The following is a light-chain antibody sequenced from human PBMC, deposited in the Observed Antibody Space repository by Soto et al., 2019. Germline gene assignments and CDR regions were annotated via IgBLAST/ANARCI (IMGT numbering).Light chain of an antibody. J-gene: IGLJ2*01. CDR1: SSDVGSYNY. CDR2: EVS. V-gene: IGLV2-8*01. Sequence: QSALTQPPSASGSPGQSVTISCTGTSSDVGSYNYVSWYQQLPGKAPKLMISEVSKRPSGVPDRFSGSKSGNTASLTVSGLQAEDEAVYYCRSYAGSNTVLFGGGTKLTVI. CDR3: RSYAGSNTVL.